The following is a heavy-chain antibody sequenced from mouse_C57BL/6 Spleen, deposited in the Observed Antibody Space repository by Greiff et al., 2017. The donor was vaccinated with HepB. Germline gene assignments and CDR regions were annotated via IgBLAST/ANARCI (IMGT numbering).Heavy chain of an antibody. J-gene: IGHJ4*01. CDR3: ARALLWEGYYAMDY. Sequence: EVKVVESGGGLVKPGGSLKLSCAASGFTFSSYAMSWVRQTPEKRLEWVATISDGGSYTYYPDNVKGRFTISRDNAKNNLYLQMSHLKSEDTAMYYCARALLWEGYYAMDYWGQGTSVTVSS. V-gene: IGHV5-4*03. D-gene: IGHD2-10*01. CDR2: ISDGGSYT. CDR1: GFTFSSYA.